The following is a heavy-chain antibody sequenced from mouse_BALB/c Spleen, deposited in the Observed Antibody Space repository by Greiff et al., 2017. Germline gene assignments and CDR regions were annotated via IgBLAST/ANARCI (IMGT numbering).Heavy chain of an antibody. V-gene: IGHV5-6-5*01. CDR3: ARGGITTVVDY. J-gene: IGHJ2*01. D-gene: IGHD1-1*01. Sequence: DVHLVESGGGLVKPGGSLKLSCAASGFTFSSYAMSWVRQTPEKRLEWVASISSGGSTYYPDSVKGRFTISRDNARNILYLQMSSLRSEDTAMYYCARGGITTVVDYWGQGTTLTVSS. CDR1: GFTFSSYA. CDR2: ISSGGST.